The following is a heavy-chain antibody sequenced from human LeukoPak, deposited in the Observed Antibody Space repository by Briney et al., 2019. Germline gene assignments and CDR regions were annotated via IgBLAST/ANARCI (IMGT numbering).Heavy chain of an antibody. CDR1: GGSITGYY. CDR3: ARESGRLAMVFDY. V-gene: IGHV4-59*01. CDR2: IYYSGIT. J-gene: IGHJ4*02. D-gene: IGHD6-19*01. Sequence: SETLSLTCTVSGGSITGYYWSWIRQPPGKGLEWIGYIYYSGITNYNPSLKSRVTISVDTSKNQFSLKLSSVIAADTAVYYCARESGRLAMVFDYWGQGTLVTVSS.